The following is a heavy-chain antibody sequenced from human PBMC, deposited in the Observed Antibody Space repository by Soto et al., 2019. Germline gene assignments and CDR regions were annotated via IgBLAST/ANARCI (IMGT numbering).Heavy chain of an antibody. CDR2: IYYSGST. D-gene: IGHD3-22*01. CDR3: ARTSYDSSGTAADP. Sequence: QVQLQESGPGLVKPSQTLSLTCTVSGGSISSGNNYWSWIRQHPGKGLEWIGYIYYSGSTYYNPSLKSRVTLSVDASKNPFSLKLGSVTAADTAVYYCARTSYDSSGTAADPWGQGTLVTVSS. CDR1: GGSISSGNNY. V-gene: IGHV4-31*03. J-gene: IGHJ5*02.